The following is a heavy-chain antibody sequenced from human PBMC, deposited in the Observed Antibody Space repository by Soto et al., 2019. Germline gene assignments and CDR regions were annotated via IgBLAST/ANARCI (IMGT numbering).Heavy chain of an antibody. CDR3: ARTKAISGYFYYFDY. Sequence: GGSLRLSCAASGFTFSSYGMHWVRQAPGKGLEWVAIIWYDGSNEYYADSVKGRFTISRDNSKNTLYLQMNSLRAEDTAVYYCARTKAISGYFYYFDYWGQGTLVTVSS. V-gene: IGHV3-33*01. J-gene: IGHJ4*02. CDR2: IWYDGSNE. CDR1: GFTFSSYG. D-gene: IGHD3-22*01.